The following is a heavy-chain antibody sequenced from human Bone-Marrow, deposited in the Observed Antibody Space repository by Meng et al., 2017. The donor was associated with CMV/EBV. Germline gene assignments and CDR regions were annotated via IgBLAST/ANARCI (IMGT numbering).Heavy chain of an antibody. V-gene: IGHV1-2*02. Sequence: QVALVQYGAEEKKPGASVKVSCQASGYTFTGYYMHWVRQAPGQGLEWMGWINPNSGGTNYAQKFQGRVTMTRDTSISTAYMELSRLRSDDTAVYYCARAPWAATVAGKRYYFDYWGQGTLVTVSS. CDR1: GYTFTGYY. J-gene: IGHJ4*02. CDR2: INPNSGGT. CDR3: ARAPWAATVAGKRYYFDY. D-gene: IGHD6-19*01.